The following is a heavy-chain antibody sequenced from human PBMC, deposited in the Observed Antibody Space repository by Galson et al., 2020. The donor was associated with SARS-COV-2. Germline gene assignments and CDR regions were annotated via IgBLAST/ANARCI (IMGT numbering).Heavy chain of an antibody. D-gene: IGHD3-22*01. Sequence: GGSLRLSCSASGFTFSSYAMHWVRQAPGKGLEYVSAISSNGGSTYYADSVKGRLTISRDNSKNTLYLQMSSLRAEDTAVYYCVKGYYYDSSGYYSIGFDYWGQGTLVTVSS. V-gene: IGHV3-64D*06. CDR3: VKGYYYDSSGYYSIGFDY. CDR1: GFTFSSYA. CDR2: ISSNGGST. J-gene: IGHJ4*02.